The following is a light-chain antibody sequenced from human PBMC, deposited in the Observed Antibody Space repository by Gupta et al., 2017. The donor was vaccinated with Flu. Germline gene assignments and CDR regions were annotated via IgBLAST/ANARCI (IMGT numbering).Light chain of an antibody. CDR1: QSVSSSY. Sequence: IVLTQSPGTLSLSTGERATLSCRASQSVSSSYLAWYQQKPGQAPRLLIYGASSRATGIPDRFSGSGSGTDFTLTISRLEPEDFAVYYCQQYDSSPLTFGQGTKVEIK. CDR2: GAS. V-gene: IGKV3-20*01. J-gene: IGKJ1*01. CDR3: QQYDSSPLT.